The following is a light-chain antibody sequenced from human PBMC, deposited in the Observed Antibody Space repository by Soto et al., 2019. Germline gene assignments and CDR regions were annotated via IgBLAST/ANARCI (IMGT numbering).Light chain of an antibody. V-gene: IGKV1-5*03. CDR1: QSIDSW. Sequence: DVQMTQSPSTLSASVRDRVTITCRASQSIDSWLAWYQQKPGKAPKLLIYKASSLESGVPSRFSGSGSGTELTLTVSSLQPDDFATYYCQQYHYFPYTFGQGTNLEIK. CDR2: KAS. CDR3: QQYHYFPYT. J-gene: IGKJ2*01.